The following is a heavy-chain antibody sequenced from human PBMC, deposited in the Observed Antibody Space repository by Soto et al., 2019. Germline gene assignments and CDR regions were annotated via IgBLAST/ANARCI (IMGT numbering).Heavy chain of an antibody. CDR2: ISGSGGST. J-gene: IGHJ4*02. CDR3: AKGVAVAGKRNYYFDY. CDR1: GFTFSSYA. D-gene: IGHD6-19*01. Sequence: GGSLRLSCAASGFTFSSYAMSWVRQAPGKGLEWVSAISGSGGSTYYADSVKGRFTISRDNSKNTLYLQMNSLRAEDTAVYYCAKGVAVAGKRNYYFDYWGQGTLVTVSS. V-gene: IGHV3-23*01.